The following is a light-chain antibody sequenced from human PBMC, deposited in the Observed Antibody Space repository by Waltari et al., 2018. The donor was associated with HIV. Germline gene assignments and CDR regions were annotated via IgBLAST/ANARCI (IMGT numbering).Light chain of an antibody. CDR1: RSDVGGYNS. CDR2: DVS. Sequence: QSALTQPRSVSGSPGQSVTISCTGTRSDVGGYNSVSWYQQHPGKAPKFMIYDVSKRPSGVPDRFSGSKSGNTASLTISGLQAEDEADYYCCSYAGNYTLVFGGGTKLTVL. CDR3: CSYAGNYTLV. V-gene: IGLV2-11*01. J-gene: IGLJ3*02.